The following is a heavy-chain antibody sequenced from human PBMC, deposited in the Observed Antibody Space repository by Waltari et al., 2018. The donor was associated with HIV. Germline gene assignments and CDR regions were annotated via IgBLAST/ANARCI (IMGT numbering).Heavy chain of an antibody. CDR3: ASGHSSGYFYFDY. Sequence: QVQLVESGGGVVQPERSLRLSCAASGFSFCASGLHWVRQAPGKWLGWVAVIWYDGRTRYYADSRNGRFTISRDNSKNTLYLQMNSLRAEDTAVYYCASGHSSGYFYFDYWGQGTLVTVSS. V-gene: IGHV3-33*01. D-gene: IGHD3-22*01. CDR1: GFSFCASG. CDR2: IWYDGRTR. J-gene: IGHJ4*02.